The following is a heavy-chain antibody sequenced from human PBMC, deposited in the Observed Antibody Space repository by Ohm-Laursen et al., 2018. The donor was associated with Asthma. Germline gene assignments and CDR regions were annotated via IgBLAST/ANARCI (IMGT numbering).Heavy chain of an antibody. D-gene: IGHD3-9*01. CDR2: MSYRGGI. V-gene: IGHV4-61*01. CDR1: GASVGDSTWS. J-gene: IGHJ5*02. CDR3: ARLDWVQSMFDT. Sequence: PSETLSLTCAVSGASVGDSTWSWSWIRQPPGSELEFIAYMSYRGGINYNPSLQSRVTLSIDTSKNEVSLRLISVTAADTALYFCARLDWVQSMFDTWGQGNLVTVSS.